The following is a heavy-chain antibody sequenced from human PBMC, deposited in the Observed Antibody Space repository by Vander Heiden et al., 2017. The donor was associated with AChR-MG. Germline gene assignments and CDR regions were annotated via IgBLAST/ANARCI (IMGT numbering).Heavy chain of an antibody. D-gene: IGHD2-15*01. J-gene: IGHJ5*02. V-gene: IGHV3-21*01. CDR2: ISSSSSYI. Sequence: EVQLVESGGGLVKPGGSLRLSCAASGFTFSSYSMNWVRQAPGKGLEWVSSISSSSSYIYYADSVKGRFTIARDNAKNSLYLQMNSLRAEDTAVYYCARDRGMRYCSGGSCYSWFDPWGQGTLVTVSS. CDR3: ARDRGMRYCSGGSCYSWFDP. CDR1: GFTFSSYS.